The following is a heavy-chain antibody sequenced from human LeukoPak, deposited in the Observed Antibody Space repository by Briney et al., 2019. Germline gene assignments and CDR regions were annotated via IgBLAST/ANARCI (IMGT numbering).Heavy chain of an antibody. CDR1: GGTFSSYA. CDR2: IIPILGIA. Sequence: SVKVSCKASGGTFSSYAISWVRQAPGQGLEWMGRIIPILGIANYAQKFQGRVTITADKSTSTAYMELSSLRSEDTAVYYCARGSGGAPAGWYFDLWGRGTLVTVSS. V-gene: IGHV1-69*04. D-gene: IGHD3-10*01. CDR3: ARGSGGAPAGWYFDL. J-gene: IGHJ2*01.